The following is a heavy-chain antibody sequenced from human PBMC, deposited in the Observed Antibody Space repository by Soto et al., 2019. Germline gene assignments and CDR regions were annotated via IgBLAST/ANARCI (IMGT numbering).Heavy chain of an antibody. Sequence: SETLSLTCAVYGRSFSGYYWSWIRQPPGKGLEWIGEINHSGSTNYNPSLKSRVTISVDTSKNQFSLKLSSVTAADTAVYYCARGAHVDIVATPEIDYWGQGTQVTVSS. CDR3: ARGAHVDIVATPEIDY. J-gene: IGHJ4*02. V-gene: IGHV4-34*01. CDR2: INHSGST. CDR1: GRSFSGYY. D-gene: IGHD5-12*01.